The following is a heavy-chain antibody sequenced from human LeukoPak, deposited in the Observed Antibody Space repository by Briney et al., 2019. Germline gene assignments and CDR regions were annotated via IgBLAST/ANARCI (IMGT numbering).Heavy chain of an antibody. CDR2: MWYDGSRE. CDR3: ARDLSFGSLDF. D-gene: IGHD1-26*01. J-gene: IGHJ4*02. CDR1: GFILSTHG. V-gene: IGHV3-33*01. Sequence: GGSLRLSCAASGFILSTHGMHWVRQAPGKGLEWVAGMWYDGSREDYADSVKGRFTISRDMSENTLNLQRNSLRVEDTAMFYCARDLSFGSLDFRGQGTLVTVSS.